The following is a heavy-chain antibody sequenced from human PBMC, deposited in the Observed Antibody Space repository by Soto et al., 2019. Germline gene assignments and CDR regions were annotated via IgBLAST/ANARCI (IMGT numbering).Heavy chain of an antibody. CDR2: IYYSGST. CDR3: ATFYGDYVSY. Sequence: SETLSLTCTVSVAFISTTSYHPVWIRQPPGKGLEWIGSIYYSGSTFYNPSLKSRVTISVDTSKNQFSLKLSSVTAADTAVYYCATFYGDYVSYWGQGTLVTVS. D-gene: IGHD4-17*01. J-gene: IGHJ4*02. V-gene: IGHV4-39*01. CDR1: VAFISTTSYH.